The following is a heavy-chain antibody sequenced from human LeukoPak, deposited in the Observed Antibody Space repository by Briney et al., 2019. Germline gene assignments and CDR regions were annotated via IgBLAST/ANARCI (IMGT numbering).Heavy chain of an antibody. CDR3: ARHRLPNDYGDYFDY. D-gene: IGHD4-17*01. J-gene: IGHJ4*02. CDR2: IYPGDSDT. CDR1: GYIFTSYW. Sequence: PGASLQISCKGSGYIFTSYWIGWVRPLPGKGLEWMGIIYPGDSDTRYSPSFQGQVTISADKSISTAYLQWSSLKASDTAMYYCARHRLPNDYGDYFDYWGQGTLVTVSS. V-gene: IGHV5-51*01.